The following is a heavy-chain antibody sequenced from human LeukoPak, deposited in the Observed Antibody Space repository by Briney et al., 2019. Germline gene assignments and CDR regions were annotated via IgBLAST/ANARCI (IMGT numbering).Heavy chain of an antibody. V-gene: IGHV4-59*01. CDR2: IYYSGNT. D-gene: IGHD4-17*01. J-gene: IGHJ3*02. CDR3: ATFRSVTTADAFDI. CDR1: GGSISSYY. Sequence: SETLSLTCTVSGGSISSYYWSWIRQPPGQGLEWIAYIYYSGNTNYNPSLKSRVTISVDTSKNQFSLKLNSVTAADTAVYYCATFRSVTTADAFDIWGQGTMVTVSS.